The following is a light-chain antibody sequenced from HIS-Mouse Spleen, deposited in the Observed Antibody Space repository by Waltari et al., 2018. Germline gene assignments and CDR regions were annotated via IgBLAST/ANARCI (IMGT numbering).Light chain of an antibody. CDR3: GTWDSSLSAGV. CDR1: SSNLGYKY. V-gene: IGLV1-51*01. CDR2: DNN. Sequence: QSVLTQPPSVSAAPATKVTIACSGSSSNLGYKYVSRYQQLPGTAPKLLIYDNNKRPSGIPDRFSGSKSGTSATLGITGLQTGDEADYYCGTWDSSLSAGVFGGGTKLTVL. J-gene: IGLJ3*02.